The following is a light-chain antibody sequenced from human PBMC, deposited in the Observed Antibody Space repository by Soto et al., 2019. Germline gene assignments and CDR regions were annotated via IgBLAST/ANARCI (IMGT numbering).Light chain of an antibody. CDR2: DVS. J-gene: IGLJ3*02. CDR3: CSYAGSYTFSWV. V-gene: IGLV2-11*01. Sequence: QSALTQPRSVSGSPGQSVTISCTGTSSDVGGYNYVSWYQQHPGKAPKLMIYDVSKRPSGVPDRFSGSKSGNTASLTISGLQAEDEADYYCCSYAGSYTFSWVFGGGTKRTVL. CDR1: SSDVGGYNY.